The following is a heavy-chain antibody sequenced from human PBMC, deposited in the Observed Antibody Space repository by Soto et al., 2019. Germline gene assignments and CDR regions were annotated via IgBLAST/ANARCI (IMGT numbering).Heavy chain of an antibody. Sequence: LXXSWEASGFTFATYGFHWVRQAPGKGLEWVAVIYYXGNTKXYADSVTGRFXXSRDNYRXXLYLQMKGMRAEDTAVYYCARDGCHGGDCLVDPWGQGTLVTVSS. CDR1: GFTFATYG. CDR3: ARDGCHGGDCLVDP. CDR2: IYYXGNTK. D-gene: IGHD2-21*02. V-gene: IGHV3-33*01. J-gene: IGHJ5*02.